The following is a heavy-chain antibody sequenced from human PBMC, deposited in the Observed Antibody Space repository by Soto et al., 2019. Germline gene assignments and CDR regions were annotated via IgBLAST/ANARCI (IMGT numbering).Heavy chain of an antibody. CDR2: IIGIGDTA. V-gene: IGHV3-23*01. Sequence: EVQLLEAGGGLVQPGGSLRLSCAASGFSFRDYGMSWVRQAPGKGLEWLSAIIGIGDTAYYADSVRGRFTISRDNSKNTLYLQLNDLGDEDTAIYYCAKDYDDGASLPFDSWGQGPVVTVSS. CDR1: GFSFRDYG. CDR3: AKDYDDGASLPFDS. J-gene: IGHJ4*02. D-gene: IGHD4-17*01.